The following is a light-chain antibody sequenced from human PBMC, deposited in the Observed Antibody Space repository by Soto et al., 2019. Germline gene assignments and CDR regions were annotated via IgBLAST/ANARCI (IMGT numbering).Light chain of an antibody. J-gene: IGKJ1*01. Sequence: EIVLTQSPGTLSLSPGERATLSCRASQSVRSTYVAWYQQKPGQAPRLLIFDASSRATGIPDRFSGSGSGTDFTLTISRLEPEDFAVYYCHQYGTSPATFGKGTKVEIK. CDR1: QSVRSTY. V-gene: IGKV3-20*01. CDR2: DAS. CDR3: HQYGTSPAT.